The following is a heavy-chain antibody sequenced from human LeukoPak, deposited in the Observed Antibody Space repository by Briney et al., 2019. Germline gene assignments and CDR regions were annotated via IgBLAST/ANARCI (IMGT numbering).Heavy chain of an antibody. D-gene: IGHD1-26*01. J-gene: IGHJ4*02. CDR3: ARETSGSSYFDY. CDR1: ESIVSSNY. Sequence: GGSLRLSCAASESIVSSNYMAWVRQAPGKGLEWVSVVYGGGKTYYADSVKGRFTISRDNSKNTLYLQMSSLRAEDTAVYYCARETSGSSYFDYWGQGTLVTVSS. V-gene: IGHV3-53*01. CDR2: VYGGGKT.